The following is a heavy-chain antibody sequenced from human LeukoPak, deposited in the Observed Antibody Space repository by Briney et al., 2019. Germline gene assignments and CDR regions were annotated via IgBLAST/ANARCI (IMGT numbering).Heavy chain of an antibody. J-gene: IGHJ2*01. CDR2: ITSDSGTI. CDR1: GFTFSRYS. Sequence: GGSLRLSCAASGFTFSRYSFNWVRQAPRKGLEWVSYITSDSGTIYCTDSVKGRFTISRDNAKNSLYLQMNSLRAEDTALYYCARVTARGWAWYFDLWGRGTLVTVSS. CDR3: ARVTARGWAWYFDL. D-gene: IGHD5-18*01. V-gene: IGHV3-48*04.